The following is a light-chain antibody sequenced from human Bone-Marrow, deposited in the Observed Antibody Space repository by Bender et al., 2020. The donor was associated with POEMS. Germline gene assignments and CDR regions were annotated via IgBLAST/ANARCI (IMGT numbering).Light chain of an antibody. CDR2: KDT. CDR3: SSASGSSLV. CDR1: ALAKQY. J-gene: IGLJ3*02. Sequence: SSELTQPPSVSVSPGQTARITCSGDALAKQYAYWYQRNPGQAPVLLIHKDTERPSGIPERFSGSKSGTSASLAITGLQADDEADYYCSSASGSSLVFGGGTRVTVL. V-gene: IGLV3-25*02.